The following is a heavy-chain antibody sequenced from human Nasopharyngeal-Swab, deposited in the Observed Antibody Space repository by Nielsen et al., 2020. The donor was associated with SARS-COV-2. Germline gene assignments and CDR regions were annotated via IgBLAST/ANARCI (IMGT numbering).Heavy chain of an antibody. V-gene: IGHV4-61*01. CDR3: ARSSGWYGDY. D-gene: IGHD6-19*01. CDR1: GGSVSSGSYY. Sequence: SETLSLTCTVSGGSVSSGSYYWSWIRQPPGKGLEWIGYIYYSGSTNYIPSLKSRVTISVDTSKNQFSLKLSSVTAADTAVYYCARSSGWYGDYWGQGTLVTVSS. CDR2: IYYSGST. J-gene: IGHJ4*02.